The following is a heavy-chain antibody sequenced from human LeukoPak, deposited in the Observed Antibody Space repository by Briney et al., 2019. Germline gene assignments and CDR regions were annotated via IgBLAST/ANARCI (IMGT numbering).Heavy chain of an antibody. J-gene: IGHJ3*02. V-gene: IGHV1-46*01. Sequence: ASVKVSCKASGYTFTSYYMHWVRQAPGQGLEWMGLINPSGGSTSDVQKFRGRVTMTRDTSTSTVYVELSSLRSEDKAVYYCARDQNLYESSGYGAFHIWGQGTMVTVSS. CDR2: INPSGGST. D-gene: IGHD3-22*01. CDR1: GYTFTSYY. CDR3: ARDQNLYESSGYGAFHI.